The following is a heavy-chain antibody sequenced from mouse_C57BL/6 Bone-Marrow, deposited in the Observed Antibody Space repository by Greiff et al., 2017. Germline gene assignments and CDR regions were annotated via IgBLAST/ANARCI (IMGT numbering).Heavy chain of an antibody. CDR2: IRNKANNHAT. V-gene: IGHV6-6*01. Sequence: EVKLVESGGGLVQPGGSMKLSCAASGFTFSDAWMDWVRQSPEKGLEWVAEIRNKANNHATYYAESVKGRFTISRDDSKSSVYLQMNSLRAEDTGIYYCTRGKLGRRYYAMDYWGQGTSVTVSS. CDR3: TRGKLGRRYYAMDY. CDR1: GFTFSDAW. J-gene: IGHJ4*01. D-gene: IGHD4-1*01.